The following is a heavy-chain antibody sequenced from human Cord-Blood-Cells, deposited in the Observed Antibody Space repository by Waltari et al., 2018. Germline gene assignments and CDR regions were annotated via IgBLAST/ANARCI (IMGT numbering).Heavy chain of an antibody. CDR2: MNPNSGNT. D-gene: IGHD6-6*01. CDR3: ARDGRIAARQSGFGY. V-gene: IGHV1-8*01. CDR1: GYTFTSYD. Sequence: QVQLVQSGAEVKKPGASVKVSCTASGYTFTSYDINWVRQATGQGLEWMGCMNPNSGNTGYAQKFQGRVTMTRNTSISTAYMERSSLRSEDTAVYYCARDGRIAARQSGFGYWGQGTLVTVSS. J-gene: IGHJ4*02.